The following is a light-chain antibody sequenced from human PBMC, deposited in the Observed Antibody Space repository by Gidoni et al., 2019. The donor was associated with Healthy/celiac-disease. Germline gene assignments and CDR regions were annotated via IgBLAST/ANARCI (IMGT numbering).Light chain of an antibody. CDR3: SSYTSSSTVV. V-gene: IGLV2-14*01. CDR1: SSDVGGYNY. CDR2: EVS. Sequence: SALPHPFSVSSSPRQSITISCTGTSSDVGGYNYVSWYQHHPGKAPKLMIYEVSNRPSGVPDRFSGSKSGNTASLTISGLQAEDEADYYCSSYTSSSTVVFGGGTKLTVL. J-gene: IGLJ2*01.